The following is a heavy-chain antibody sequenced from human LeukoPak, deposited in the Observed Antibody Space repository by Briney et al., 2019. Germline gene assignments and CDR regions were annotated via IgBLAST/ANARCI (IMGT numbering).Heavy chain of an antibody. CDR3: ARASTLYYYYYYMDV. V-gene: IGHV4-34*01. CDR2: INHSGST. CDR1: GGSFSGYY. Sequence: SETLSLTSAVEGGSFSGYYWSWIRQPPGKGLEWIGEINHSGSTDYNPSLKSRVTISVDTSKNQFSLKLSSVTAADTAVYYCARASTLYYYYYYMDVWGKGTTVTVSS. J-gene: IGHJ6*03. D-gene: IGHD2-2*01.